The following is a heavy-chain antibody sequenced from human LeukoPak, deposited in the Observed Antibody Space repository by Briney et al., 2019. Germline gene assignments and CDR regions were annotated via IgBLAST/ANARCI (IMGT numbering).Heavy chain of an antibody. Sequence: SETLSLTCAVYGGSFSGYYWSWIRQPPGKGLEWIGEINHSGSTNYNPSLKSRVTISVDTSKNQFSLKLSSVTAADTAVYYCAREVLGARAFEYWGQGILVTVSS. CDR3: AREVLGARAFEY. V-gene: IGHV4-34*01. CDR2: INHSGST. CDR1: GGSFSGYY. J-gene: IGHJ4*02. D-gene: IGHD1-26*01.